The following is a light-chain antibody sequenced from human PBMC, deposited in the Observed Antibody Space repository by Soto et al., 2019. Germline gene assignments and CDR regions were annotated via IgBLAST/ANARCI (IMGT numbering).Light chain of an antibody. CDR1: SSDVGGYNY. J-gene: IGLJ1*01. Sequence: QSVLTQPASLSGSPGQSIAISCIGSSSDVGGYNYVSWHQQHPGKAPKVVIYDVSNRPSGVSDRFSGSKSGNTASLTISGLQAEDEAVYYCRSYTSSSSYVFATGTKVTVL. CDR2: DVS. CDR3: RSYTSSSSYV. V-gene: IGLV2-14*01.